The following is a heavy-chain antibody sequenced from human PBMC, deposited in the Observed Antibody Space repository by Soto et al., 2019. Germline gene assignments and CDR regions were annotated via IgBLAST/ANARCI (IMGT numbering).Heavy chain of an antibody. J-gene: IGHJ4*02. CDR2: ISWDGGRT. D-gene: IGHD2-2*02. V-gene: IGHV3-43D*04. Sequence: GGSLRLSCAASGFTFDDYAMHWVRQAPGKCLEWVSLISWDGGRTYYADSVRGRFIVSRDSSKNSLYLQMSSLRVEDTALYYCAKDVCSGSTPSCYTRLDFWGQGXLVTVYS. CDR3: AKDVCSGSTPSCYTRLDF. CDR1: GFTFDDYA.